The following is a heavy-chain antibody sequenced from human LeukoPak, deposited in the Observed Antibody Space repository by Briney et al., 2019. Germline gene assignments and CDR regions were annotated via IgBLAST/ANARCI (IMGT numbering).Heavy chain of an antibody. CDR3: ARPNGGVFDS. V-gene: IGHV3-48*04. D-gene: IGHD3-3*01. J-gene: IGHJ4*02. CDR2: ISSSSKTI. Sequence: GGSLGLSCAASGFIFSTYSMNWVRQAPGKGLEWVSYISSSSKTIYYADSVKGRFTISRDNAKNSLYLQMNSLRVEDTAIYYCARPNGGVFDSWGQGTLVIVSS. CDR1: GFIFSTYS.